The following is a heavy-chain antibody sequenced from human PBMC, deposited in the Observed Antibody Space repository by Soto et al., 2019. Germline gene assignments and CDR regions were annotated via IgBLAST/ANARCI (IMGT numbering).Heavy chain of an antibody. CDR2: ISSSSSYI. CDR1: GLTFSSYS. D-gene: IGHD3-10*01. V-gene: IGHV3-21*01. CDR3: ASSGSGSYYTPYYYYGMDV. J-gene: IGHJ6*02. Sequence: GGSLRLSCAASGLTFSSYSMNWVRQAPGKGLEWVSSISSSSSYIYYADSVKGRFTISRDNAKNSLYLQMNSLRAEDTAVYYCASSGSGSYYTPYYYYGMDVWGQGTTVTVSS.